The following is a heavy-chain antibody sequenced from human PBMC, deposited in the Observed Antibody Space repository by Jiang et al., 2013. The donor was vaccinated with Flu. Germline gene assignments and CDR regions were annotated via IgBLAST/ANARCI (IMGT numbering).Heavy chain of an antibody. J-gene: IGHJ6*02. D-gene: IGHD6-19*01. Sequence: QTLSLTCAISGDSVSSNTATWNWIRQSPSRGLEWLGRTFYRSKWHYDYAISVRSRITINPDTSKNQFSLQLNSLTPEDTAVYYCTRGFKVGMAVAVAYYYGMDVWGHGTTVTVSS. V-gene: IGHV6-1*01. CDR3: TRGFKVGMAVAVAYYYGMDV. CDR2: TFYRSKWHY. CDR1: GDSVSSNTAT.